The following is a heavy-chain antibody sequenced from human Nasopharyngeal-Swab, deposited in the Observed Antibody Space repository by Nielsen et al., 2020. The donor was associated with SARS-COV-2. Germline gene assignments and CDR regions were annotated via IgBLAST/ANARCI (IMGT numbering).Heavy chain of an antibody. J-gene: IGHJ2*01. Sequence: WILQPPGKGLEWIGEINHSGSTNYNPSLKSRVTISVDTSKNQFSLKLSSVTAADTAVYYCARVPLWGVVVTADFPGYWYFDLWGRGTLVTVSS. V-gene: IGHV4-34*01. D-gene: IGHD2-21*02. CDR3: ARVPLWGVVVTADFPGYWYFDL. CDR2: INHSGST.